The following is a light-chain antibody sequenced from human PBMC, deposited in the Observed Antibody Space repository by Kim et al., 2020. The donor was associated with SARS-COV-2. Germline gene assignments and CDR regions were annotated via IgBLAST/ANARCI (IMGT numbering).Light chain of an antibody. CDR1: QSVSSSY. J-gene: IGKJ3*01. V-gene: IGKV3-20*01. Sequence: EIVLTQSPGTLSLSPGERATLSCRASQSVSSSYLAWYQQKPGQAPRLLIYGASSRAIGIPDRFSGSGSGTDFTLTISRLEPEDFAVYYCQQYGSSHTFGPGTKVDIK. CDR3: QQYGSSHT. CDR2: GAS.